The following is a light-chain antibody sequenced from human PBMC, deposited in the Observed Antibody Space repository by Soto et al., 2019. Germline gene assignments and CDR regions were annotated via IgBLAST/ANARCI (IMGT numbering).Light chain of an antibody. CDR2: AAS. V-gene: IGKV1-9*01. J-gene: IGKJ4*01. CDR1: QGISNY. Sequence: DIQMTKYTSTLSASVGDRVTITCRASQGISNYLGWYQQKPGKAPKLLIYAASTLQTGVPSRFSGGGSGTDFTLTITSLQPEDFATYYCQQLNVYPSTFGGGTNVAI. CDR3: QQLNVYPST.